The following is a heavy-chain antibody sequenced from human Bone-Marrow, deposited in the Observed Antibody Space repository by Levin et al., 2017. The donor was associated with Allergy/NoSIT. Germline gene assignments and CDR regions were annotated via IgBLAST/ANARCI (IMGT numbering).Heavy chain of an antibody. D-gene: IGHD6-19*01. CDR1: GFTFSNYA. CDR2: ITGTTTTT. J-gene: IGHJ3*01. V-gene: IGHV3-23*01. Sequence: PGGSLRLSCAASGFTFSNYAMNWVRQAPGKGLEWVSVITGTTTTTYFADSVKGRFTVSRDNTKNTIYLRMKSLRAGDTATYYCVKDSFAVPGNVAGFDLWGQGTMVTVSS. CDR3: VKDSFAVPGNVAGFDL.